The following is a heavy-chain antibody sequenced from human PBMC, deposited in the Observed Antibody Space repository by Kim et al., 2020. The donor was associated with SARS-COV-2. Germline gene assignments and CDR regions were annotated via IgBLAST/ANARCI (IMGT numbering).Heavy chain of an antibody. CDR3: ARGGSGSLDY. CDR2: SP. V-gene: IGHV3-74*01. Sequence: SPSEADSVKGRVTISRDNAKNPLYLQMNSLRAEDTAVYYCARGGSGSLDYWGQGTLVTVSS. J-gene: IGHJ4*02. D-gene: IGHD3-16*01.